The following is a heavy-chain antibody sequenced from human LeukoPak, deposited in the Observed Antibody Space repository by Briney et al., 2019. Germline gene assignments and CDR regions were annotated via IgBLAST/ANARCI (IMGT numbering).Heavy chain of an antibody. V-gene: IGHV3-20*04. D-gene: IGHD2-2*01. Sequence: PGGSLRLSCAASGFTFDDYGMSWVRQAPGKGLEWVSGINWNGGSTGYADSVKGRFTISRDNAKNSLYLQMNSLRAEDTALYYCARVGDIVVVPAYFDYWGQGTLVTVSS. CDR3: ARVGDIVVVPAYFDY. CDR1: GFTFDDYG. J-gene: IGHJ4*02. CDR2: INWNGGST.